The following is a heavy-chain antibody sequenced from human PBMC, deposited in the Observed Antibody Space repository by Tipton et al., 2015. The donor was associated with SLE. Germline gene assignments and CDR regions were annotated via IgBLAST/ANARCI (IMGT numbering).Heavy chain of an antibody. J-gene: IGHJ4*02. Sequence: TLSLTCAVYGGSFSGYYWSWIRQPPGKGLEWIGSIYYSGSTFYNPSLKGRVTISVDTSKNQFSLKLNSVTAADTATYYCARDQTTFAVAGTFHYWGQGTLVTVSS. CDR3: ARDQTTFAVAGTFHY. D-gene: IGHD6-19*01. CDR1: GGSFSGYY. V-gene: IGHV4-34*01. CDR2: IYYSGST.